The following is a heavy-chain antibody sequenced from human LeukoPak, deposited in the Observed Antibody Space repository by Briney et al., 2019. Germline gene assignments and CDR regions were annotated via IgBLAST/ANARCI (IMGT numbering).Heavy chain of an antibody. V-gene: IGHV5-51*01. D-gene: IGHD3-10*01. CDR1: GYSFTSYW. CDR3: ARTYYYGPGSPYCFDN. Sequence: GESLKISCKGSGYSFTSYWIGWVRQMPGKGLEWMGIIYPGDSDTRYSPSIQGQVTISAGKSISTAYLQWSSLKASDTAMYYCARTYYYGPGSPYCFDNWGQGTLVTVSS. J-gene: IGHJ4*02. CDR2: IYPGDSDT.